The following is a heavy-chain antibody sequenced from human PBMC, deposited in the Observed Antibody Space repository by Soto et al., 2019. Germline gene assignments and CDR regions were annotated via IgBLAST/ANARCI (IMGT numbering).Heavy chain of an antibody. J-gene: IGHJ6*02. Sequence: SETLSLTCTVSGGSISSYYWSWIRQPPGKGLEWIGYIYYSGSTNYNPSLKSRVTISVDTSKNQFSLKLSSVTAADTAVYYCARVVRDIVVVPAATYGGYYYYGMDVWGQGTTVTVS. CDR1: GGSISSYY. CDR3: ARVVRDIVVVPAATYGGYYYYGMDV. CDR2: IYYSGST. V-gene: IGHV4-59*01. D-gene: IGHD2-2*01.